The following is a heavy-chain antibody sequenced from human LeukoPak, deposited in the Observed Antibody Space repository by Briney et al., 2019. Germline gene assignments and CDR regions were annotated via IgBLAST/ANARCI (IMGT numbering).Heavy chain of an antibody. CDR1: GGSISNYY. D-gene: IGHD1-26*01. CDR2: IYYSGST. J-gene: IGHJ6*02. V-gene: IGHV4-59*01. CDR3: SRVGGTNYYYYGMDV. Sequence: SETLSLTCTVSGGSISNYYWSWIRQPPGKGLEWIGYIYYSGSTNYNPSLKSRVTISVDTSKNQFSLKLSSVTAADTAVYYCSRVGGTNYYYYGMDVWGQGTTVTVSS.